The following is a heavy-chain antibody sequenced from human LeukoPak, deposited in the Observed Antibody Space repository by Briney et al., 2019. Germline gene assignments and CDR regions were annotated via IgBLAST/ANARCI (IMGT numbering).Heavy chain of an antibody. V-gene: IGHV3-23*01. CDR2: IFGSASKI. CDR1: GFTFPTYS. Sequence: PGGSLRLSCTTSGFTFPTYSMSWVRQAPGQGLEWVASIFGSASKIYHADSVKGRFTVSRDNSKNTLYLQMNGLRVEDTDLYYCVKDRVPDSVWSFHVWGQGTMVTVSA. CDR3: VKDRVPDSVWSFHV. D-gene: IGHD6-19*01. J-gene: IGHJ3*01.